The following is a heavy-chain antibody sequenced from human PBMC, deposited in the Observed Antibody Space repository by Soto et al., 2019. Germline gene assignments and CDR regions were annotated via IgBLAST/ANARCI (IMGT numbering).Heavy chain of an antibody. CDR2: IYYSGST. J-gene: IGHJ4*02. CDR3: ARETYYYDSSGQPRGYYFDY. CDR1: GGSISSGDYY. V-gene: IGHV4-30-4*01. D-gene: IGHD3-22*01. Sequence: SETLSLTCTVSGGSISSGDYYWSWIRQPPGKGLEWIGYIYYSGSTYYNPSLKSRVTISVDTSKNQFSLKLSSVTAADTAVYYCARETYYYDSSGQPRGYYFDYWGQGALVTVSS.